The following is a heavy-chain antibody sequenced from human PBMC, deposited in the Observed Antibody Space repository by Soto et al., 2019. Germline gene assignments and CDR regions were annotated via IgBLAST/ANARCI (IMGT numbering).Heavy chain of an antibody. CDR2: IAPHSGRT. CDR3: ARAATGSYHSAY. V-gene: IGHV1-18*04. Sequence: QVPLVQSGPEVKNPGASVRVSCVASGYAFTSYGVNWVRQAPGQGLEWMGWIAPHSGRTTYLPKFQGRVTMTADVSTNTAYRELRSLTSDDTGIYFCARAATGSYHSAYWGQGTVVTVSS. D-gene: IGHD3-10*01. CDR1: GYAFTSYG. J-gene: IGHJ4*02.